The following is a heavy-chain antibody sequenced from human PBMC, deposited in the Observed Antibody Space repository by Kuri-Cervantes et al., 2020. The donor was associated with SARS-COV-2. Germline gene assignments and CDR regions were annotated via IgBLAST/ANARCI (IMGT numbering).Heavy chain of an antibody. CDR2: IYYSGST. V-gene: IGHV4-59*11. Sequence: SETLSLTCTVSGGSISSHYWSWIRQPPGKGLEWVGYIYYSGSTNYNPSLKSRVTISVDTSKNQFSLKLSSVTAADTAVYYCARHYGPSNAFDIWGQGTMVTVSS. CDR1: GGSISSHY. J-gene: IGHJ3*02. D-gene: IGHD3-16*01. CDR3: ARHYGPSNAFDI.